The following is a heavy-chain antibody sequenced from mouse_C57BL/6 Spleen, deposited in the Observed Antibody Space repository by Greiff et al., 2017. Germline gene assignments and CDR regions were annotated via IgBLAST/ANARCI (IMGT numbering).Heavy chain of an antibody. Sequence: EVQLVESGGGFVQPGGSLSLSCAASGFTFTDYYMSWVRQPPGKALEWLGFIRNKANGYTTEYSATVKGKFTISRDNSQSILYLQMIALRAEDSATYYCARYIWDGGFAYWGQGTLVTVSA. CDR1: GFTFTDYY. CDR2: IRNKANGYTT. CDR3: ARYIWDGGFAY. J-gene: IGHJ3*01. D-gene: IGHD4-1*01. V-gene: IGHV7-3*01.